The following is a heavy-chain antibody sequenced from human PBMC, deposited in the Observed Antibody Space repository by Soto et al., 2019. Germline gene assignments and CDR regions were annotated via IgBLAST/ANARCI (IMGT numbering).Heavy chain of an antibody. D-gene: IGHD1-1*01. CDR3: VHQAWNNKTYYFDL. CDR1: GFSLSTRGAG. CDR2: IYWDDDK. V-gene: IGHV2-5*02. Sequence: QITVKASGPKLVKPSQTLTLTCAFSGFSLSTRGAGVGWVRQPPGKAPEWLALIYWDDDKRYRPSLKSRLSSAKYTSKDQVVFTMTNMAPVDTATYYCVHQAWNNKTYYFDLWGRGTLVTVSS. J-gene: IGHJ2*01.